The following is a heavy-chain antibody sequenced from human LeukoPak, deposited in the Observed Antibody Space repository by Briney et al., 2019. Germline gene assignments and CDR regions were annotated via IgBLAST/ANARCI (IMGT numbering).Heavy chain of an antibody. D-gene: IGHD3-22*01. CDR1: GGTFSSYA. V-gene: IGHV1-69*13. CDR2: IIPIFGTA. CDR3: ASLPSSYYYDSSGYYSSNY. Sequence: GASVKVSCKASGGTFSSYAISWVRQAPGQGLEWMGGIIPIFGTANYAQKFQGRVTITADESTSTAYMELSSLRSEDTAVYYCASLPSSYYYDSSGYYSSNYWGQGTLVTVSS. J-gene: IGHJ4*02.